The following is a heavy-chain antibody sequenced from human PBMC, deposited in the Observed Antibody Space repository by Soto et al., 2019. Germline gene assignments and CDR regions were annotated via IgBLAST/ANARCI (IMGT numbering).Heavy chain of an antibody. V-gene: IGHV4-39*01. CDR3: ARLQREYYFDY. J-gene: IGHJ4*02. CDR1: SASLTSNNYY. CDR2: IYFSGGT. Sequence: SETLSLTCTVSSASLTSNNYYWGWVRQPPGKGLEWIGSIYFSGGTYYNPSLKSRVTISLDTSKNQFSLRLSSVTAADTAVYYCARLQREYYFDYWGPGTLVTVSS.